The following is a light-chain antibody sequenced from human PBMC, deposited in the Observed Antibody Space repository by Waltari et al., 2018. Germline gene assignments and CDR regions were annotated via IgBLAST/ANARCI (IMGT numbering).Light chain of an antibody. CDR2: AAS. V-gene: IGKV1-9*01. CDR3: QHLNSYPIT. CDR1: QGITNY. Sequence: DIQLTQSPSFLSVSVGDRVTITCRASQGITNYLAWYQQKPGKAPKLLIYAASALQSGVPSTFSGSGSGTEFTLTISSLQPEDFATYYCQHLNSYPITFGQGTRLEMK. J-gene: IGKJ5*01.